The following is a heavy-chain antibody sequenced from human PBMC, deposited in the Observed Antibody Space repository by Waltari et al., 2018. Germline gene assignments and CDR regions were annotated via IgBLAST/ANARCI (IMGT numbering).Heavy chain of an antibody. CDR3: ARAGDDYYDSGAFDI. CDR1: GGSISSYY. J-gene: IGHJ3*02. V-gene: IGHV4-59*01. D-gene: IGHD3-22*01. Sequence: QVQLQESGPGLVKPSETLSLTCTVSGGSISSYYWSWLRQPPGKGLEWIGYIYYSGSTNYNPSLKSRVTISVDTSKNQFSLKLSSVTAADTAVYYCARAGDDYYDSGAFDIWGQGTMVTVSS. CDR2: IYYSGST.